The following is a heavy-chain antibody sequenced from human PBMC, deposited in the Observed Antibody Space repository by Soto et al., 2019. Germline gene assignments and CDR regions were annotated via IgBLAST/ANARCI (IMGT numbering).Heavy chain of an antibody. CDR1: GDSCPGNSAA. D-gene: IGHD3-10*01. V-gene: IGHV6-1*01. CDR3: ERAGRILSCPSYHYYVLDF. J-gene: IGHJ6*02. CDR2: TYYRSKWYN. Sequence: SQTLSLTGAVSGDSCPGNSAAWNWIRQSPTRGLEWLGRTYYRSKWYNDYAVSVKSRININPDTPKNQFSLQLNSVTPEDTAVYYCERAGRILSCPSYHYYVLDFPSQRTT.